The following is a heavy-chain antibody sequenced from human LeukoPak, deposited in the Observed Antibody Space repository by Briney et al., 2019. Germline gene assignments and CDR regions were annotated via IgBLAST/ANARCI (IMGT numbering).Heavy chain of an antibody. V-gene: IGHV1-69*13. Sequence: GASVKVSCKASGGTFSSYAISWVRQAPGQGLEWMGGIIPIFGTANYAQKFQGRVTITADESTSTAYMELSSLRSEDTAVYYCASNWNDNTYAFDIWGQGTMVTVSS. CDR2: IIPIFGTA. J-gene: IGHJ3*02. CDR3: ASNWNDNTYAFDI. D-gene: IGHD1-20*01. CDR1: GGTFSSYA.